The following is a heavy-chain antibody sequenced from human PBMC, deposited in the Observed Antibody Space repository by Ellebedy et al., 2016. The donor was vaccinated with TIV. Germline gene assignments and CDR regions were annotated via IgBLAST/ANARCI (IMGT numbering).Heavy chain of an antibody. Sequence: PGGSLRLSCAASRFTFRNYGMHWVRRTSGKGLEWVAVVAFDGSITYYADSVKGRFTISRDNSKNTLYLQMNSLRPEDTAVYYCAKEPKIHAGPWYFDLWGRGTLVTV. CDR3: AKEPKIHAGPWYFDL. V-gene: IGHV3-30*18. CDR2: VAFDGSIT. J-gene: IGHJ2*01. D-gene: IGHD5-18*01. CDR1: RFTFRNYG.